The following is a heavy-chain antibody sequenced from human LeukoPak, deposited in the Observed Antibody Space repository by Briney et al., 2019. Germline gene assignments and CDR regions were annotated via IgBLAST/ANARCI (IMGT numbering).Heavy chain of an antibody. CDR3: ASESRTSFDY. D-gene: IGHD2-2*01. J-gene: IGHJ4*02. CDR1: GFTFSSYG. Sequence: SGGSLRLSCAASGFTFSSYGMHWVRQAPGKGLEWVAVISYDGSNKYYADSVKGRFTISRDNSKNTLYLQMNSLRAEDTAVYYCASESRTSFDYWGQGTLVTVSS. V-gene: IGHV3-30*03. CDR2: ISYDGSNK.